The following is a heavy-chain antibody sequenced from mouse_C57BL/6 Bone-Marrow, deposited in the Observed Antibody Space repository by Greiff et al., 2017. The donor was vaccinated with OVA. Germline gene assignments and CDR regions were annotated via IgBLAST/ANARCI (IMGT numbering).Heavy chain of an antibody. CDR3: AREGYDCYAMDY. Sequence: QVQLQQPGAELVMPGASVKLSCKASGYTFTSYWMHWVKQRPGQGLEWIGEIDPSDSYTNYNQKFKGKSTLTVDKSSSTAYMQLSSLTSEDSAVDNCAREGYDCYAMDYWGQGTSVTVSS. CDR2: IDPSDSYT. D-gene: IGHD3-1*01. V-gene: IGHV1-69*01. J-gene: IGHJ4*01. CDR1: GYTFTSYW.